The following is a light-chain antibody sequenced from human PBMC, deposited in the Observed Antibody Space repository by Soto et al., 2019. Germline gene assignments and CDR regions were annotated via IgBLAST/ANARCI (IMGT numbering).Light chain of an antibody. J-gene: IGLJ2*01. V-gene: IGLV7-46*01. CDR3: LLSYSDDRV. Sequence: QAVVTQEPSLTVSPGGTVTLTCGSSTGAVTSGHYPYWFQQKPGQAPRTLIYDTSNKHAWTPARFSGSLLGGKAALPLSGAQPEDEAEYYCLLSYSDDRVFGGGTKVTVL. CDR2: DTS. CDR1: TGAVTSGHY.